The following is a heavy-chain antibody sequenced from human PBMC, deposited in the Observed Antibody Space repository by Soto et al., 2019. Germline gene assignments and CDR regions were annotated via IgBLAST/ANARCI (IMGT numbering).Heavy chain of an antibody. V-gene: IGHV4-34*01. D-gene: IGHD3-3*01. CDR1: GGSLGDYY. J-gene: IGHJ4*02. CDR2: INQSGST. CDR3: ARGLGDFGSKGRHS. Sequence: SETLSLTCGFYGGSLGDYYWSWIRQSPGKGLEWIGEINQSGSTRYNPSLMGRLTISVDTSKSQISLRLTSVTAADTATYYCARGLGDFGSKGRHSWGQGTLVTVSS.